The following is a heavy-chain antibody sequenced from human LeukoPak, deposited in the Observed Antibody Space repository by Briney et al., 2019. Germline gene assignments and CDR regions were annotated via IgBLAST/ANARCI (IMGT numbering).Heavy chain of an antibody. CDR1: GGSISSGDCY. J-gene: IGHJ6*03. Sequence: SQTLSLTCTVSGGSISSGDCYWSWIRQPPGKGLEWIGYIYYSGSTYYNPSLKSRVTISVDTSKNQFSLKLSSVTAADTAVYYCARSNYDSWSGYYYYMDVWGKGTTVTVSS. D-gene: IGHD3-3*01. CDR2: IYYSGST. CDR3: ARSNYDSWSGYYYYMDV. V-gene: IGHV4-30-4*08.